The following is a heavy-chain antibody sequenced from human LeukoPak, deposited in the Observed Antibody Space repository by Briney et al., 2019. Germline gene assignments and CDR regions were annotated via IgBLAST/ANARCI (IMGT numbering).Heavy chain of an antibody. CDR1: GSTFTNHA. CDR3: ARDVGYDSSSD. V-gene: IGHV1-18*01. D-gene: IGHD3-22*01. Sequence: ASVKVSCKASGSTFTNHAMNWVRQAPGQGLEWMGWISAYNGNTNYAQKLQGRVTMTTDTSTSTAYMELRSLRSDDTAVYYCARDVGYDSSSDWGQGTLVTVSS. J-gene: IGHJ4*02. CDR2: ISAYNGNT.